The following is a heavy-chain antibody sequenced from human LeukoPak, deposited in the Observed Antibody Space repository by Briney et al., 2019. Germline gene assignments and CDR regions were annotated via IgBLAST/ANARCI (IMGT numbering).Heavy chain of an antibody. J-gene: IGHJ5*02. CDR1: GGSISSGGYS. Sequence: SETLSLTCAVSGGSISSGGYSWSWIRQPPGKGLEWIGYIYYSGSTNYNPSLKSRVTISVDTSKNQFSLKLSSVTAADTAVYYCARGQPREWGSWYYYNIWGGISWFDPWGQGTLVTVSS. CDR3: ARGQPREWGSWYYYNIWGGISWFDP. D-gene: IGHD6-13*01. V-gene: IGHV4-61*08. CDR2: IYYSGST.